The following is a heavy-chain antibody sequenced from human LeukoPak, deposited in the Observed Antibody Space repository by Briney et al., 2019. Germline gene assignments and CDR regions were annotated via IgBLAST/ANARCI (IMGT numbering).Heavy chain of an antibody. J-gene: IGHJ5*02. CDR3: ARVTTVTTFNWFDP. CDR1: GFTFSGYS. CDR2: ISTSGATI. D-gene: IGHD4-17*01. V-gene: IGHV3-11*01. Sequence: TGGSLRLSCAASGFTFSGYSMSWVRQAPGKGLEWVSYISTSGATISFADSVKGRFAISRDNAKNSMDLQMNSLRAEDTAVYYCARVTTVTTFNWFDPWGQGTLVTVSS.